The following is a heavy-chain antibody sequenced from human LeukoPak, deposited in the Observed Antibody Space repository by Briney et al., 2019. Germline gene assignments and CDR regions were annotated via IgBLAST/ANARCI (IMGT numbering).Heavy chain of an antibody. J-gene: IGHJ4*02. V-gene: IGHV3-66*01. D-gene: IGHD3-10*01. CDR2: IYSGGST. Sequence: GGTLRLSCAASGFTFSSYGMSWVRQAPGKGLEWVSVIYSGGSTYYADSVKGRFTISRDNSKNTLYLQMNSLRAEDTAVYYCAEDGTMVRGVMLDYWGQGTLVTVSS. CDR3: AEDGTMVRGVMLDY. CDR1: GFTFSSYG.